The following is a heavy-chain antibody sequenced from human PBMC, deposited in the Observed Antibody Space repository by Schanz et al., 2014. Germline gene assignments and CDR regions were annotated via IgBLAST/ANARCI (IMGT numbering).Heavy chain of an antibody. Sequence: EVQLVESGGGLVKRGGSLRLSCAASGFTFSTYAMSWVRQAPGKGLEWVSAISGSGGSTYYADSVKGRFTISRDNSKNTLYLQMNSLRADDTAVYFCARAHGNNWYGKGLDYWGQGTQVTVSS. V-gene: IGHV3-23*04. D-gene: IGHD1-1*01. CDR3: ARAHGNNWYGKGLDY. CDR2: ISGSGGST. CDR1: GFTFSTYA. J-gene: IGHJ4*02.